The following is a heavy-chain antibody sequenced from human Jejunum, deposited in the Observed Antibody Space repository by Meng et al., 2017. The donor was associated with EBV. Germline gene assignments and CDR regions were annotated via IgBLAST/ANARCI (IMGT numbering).Heavy chain of an antibody. J-gene: IGHJ4*02. CDR2: TSKSSAPQ. Sequence: LEQFWPLFKQPGAGVKVVCRALGYTYFSNGIRWVGQAPREELWWVGLTSKSSAPQSNAPKFQGKVTVPAEVSPNIAYMELRSLRSDDTALYYCARVSSTTQYGDNRDSDYWGQGTLVTVSS. CDR3: ARVSSTTQYGDNRDSDY. D-gene: IGHD4/OR15-4a*01. V-gene: IGHV1-18*01. CDR1: GYTYFSNG.